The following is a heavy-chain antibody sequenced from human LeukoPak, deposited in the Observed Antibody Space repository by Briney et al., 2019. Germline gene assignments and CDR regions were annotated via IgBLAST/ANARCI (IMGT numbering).Heavy chain of an antibody. Sequence: GGSLRLSCAASGFTFSSYAMHWVRQAPGKGLEWVAVISYDGSNKYYTDSVKGRFTLSSDNSKNTLYLEMNSLRTEDTAVYYCAKWDGFGSDWGQGTLVTVSS. CDR1: GFTFSSYA. CDR3: AKWDGFGSD. CDR2: ISYDGSNK. J-gene: IGHJ4*02. D-gene: IGHD3-10*01. V-gene: IGHV3-30*04.